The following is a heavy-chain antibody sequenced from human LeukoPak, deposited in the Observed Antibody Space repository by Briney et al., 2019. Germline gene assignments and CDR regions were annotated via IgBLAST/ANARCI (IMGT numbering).Heavy chain of an antibody. CDR3: AKDRGEKYNVLTGYYPQYFFDL. V-gene: IGHV3-66*01. CDR2: IYSGGST. CDR1: GFTVSSNY. Sequence: GGSLRLSCAASGFTVSSNYMSWVRQAPGKGLEWVSVIYSGGSTYYADSVKGRFTISRDNSKNMVYLQMNSLRAEDTAVYYCAKDRGEKYNVLTGYYPQYFFDLWGRGTLVTVSS. D-gene: IGHD3-9*01. J-gene: IGHJ2*01.